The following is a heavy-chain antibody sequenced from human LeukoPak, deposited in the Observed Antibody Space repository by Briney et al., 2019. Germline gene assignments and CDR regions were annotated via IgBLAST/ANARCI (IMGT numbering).Heavy chain of an antibody. CDR3: ARGPYCSSTSCFYYYYGMDV. CDR2: TNHSGST. V-gene: IGHV4-34*01. Sequence: SETLSLTCAVYGGSFSGYYWSWIRQPPGKGLEWIGETNHSGSTNYNPSLKSRVTISVDTSKNQFSLKLSSVTAADTAVYYCARGPYCSSTSCFYYYYGMDVWGQGTTVTVSS. D-gene: IGHD2-2*01. J-gene: IGHJ6*02. CDR1: GGSFSGYY.